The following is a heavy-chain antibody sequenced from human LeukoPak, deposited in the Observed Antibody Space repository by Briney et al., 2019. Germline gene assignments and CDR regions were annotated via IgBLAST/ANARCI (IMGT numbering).Heavy chain of an antibody. CDR3: ARGGYNFGPNFDN. Sequence: NASATLSLTCAVAGGSISSSGYTWGWIRQPPGKGLEWIGSIYYSGNTFYNPSLKSHITISVDTSKNHFSLKVRSVTAADTAIYYCARGGYNFGPNFDNWGQGALVTVSS. V-gene: IGHV4-39*07. CDR2: IYYSGNT. D-gene: IGHD5-18*01. CDR1: GGSISSSGYT. J-gene: IGHJ4*02.